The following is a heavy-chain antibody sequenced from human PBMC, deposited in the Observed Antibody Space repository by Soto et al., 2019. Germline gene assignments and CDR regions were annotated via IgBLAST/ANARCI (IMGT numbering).Heavy chain of an antibody. J-gene: IGHJ6*03. CDR2: IYYSGST. Sequence: SETLSLTCTVSGGSISSYYWSWIRQPPGKGLEWIGYIYYSGSTNYNPSLKSRVTISVDTSKNQFSLKLSSVTAADTAVYYCASRGYCSVGSCYSTGGPNYMDVWSKGTTVTVSS. CDR1: GGSISSYY. CDR3: ASRGYCSVGSCYSTGGPNYMDV. D-gene: IGHD2-15*01. V-gene: IGHV4-59*08.